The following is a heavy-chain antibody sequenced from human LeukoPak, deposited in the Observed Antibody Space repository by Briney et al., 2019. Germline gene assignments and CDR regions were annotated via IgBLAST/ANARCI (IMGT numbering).Heavy chain of an antibody. Sequence: GGSLRLSCAASGFTFSSYWMHWVRHAPGKGPVWVSYINRDGSTTNYADSVKGRFTISRDNAKNTLYLQMNSLRAEDTAVYYCANFGIAAVGTNGWGQGTLVTVSS. V-gene: IGHV3-74*01. CDR1: GFTFSSYW. CDR3: ANFGIAAVGTNG. J-gene: IGHJ4*02. CDR2: INRDGSTT. D-gene: IGHD6-13*01.